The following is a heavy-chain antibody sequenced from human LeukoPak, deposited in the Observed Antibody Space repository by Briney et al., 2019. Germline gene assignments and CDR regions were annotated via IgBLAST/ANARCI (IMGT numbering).Heavy chain of an antibody. Sequence: PSETLSLTCTVSGGSISSSSYYWGWIRQPPGKGLEWIGSIYYSGSTYYNPSLKSRVTISVDTSKNQFSLKLCSVTAADTAVYYCARGGAFDIWGRGTMVTVSS. CDR1: GGSISSSSYY. CDR3: ARGGAFDI. V-gene: IGHV4-39*07. CDR2: IYYSGST. J-gene: IGHJ3*02.